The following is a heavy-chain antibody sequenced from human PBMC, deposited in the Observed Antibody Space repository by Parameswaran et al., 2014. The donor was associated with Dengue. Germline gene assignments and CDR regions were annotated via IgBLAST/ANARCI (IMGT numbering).Heavy chain of an antibody. CDR3: ARARGLLYYDFWSGYYNY. Sequence: VRQAPGKGLEWIGEINHSGSTNYNPSLKSRVTISVDTSKNQFSLKLSSVTAADTAVYYCARARGLLYYDFWSGYYNYWGQGTLVTVSS. J-gene: IGHJ4*02. D-gene: IGHD3-3*01. V-gene: IGHV4-34*01. CDR2: INHSGST.